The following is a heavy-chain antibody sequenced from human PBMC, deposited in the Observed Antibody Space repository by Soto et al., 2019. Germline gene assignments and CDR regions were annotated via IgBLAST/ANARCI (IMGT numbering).Heavy chain of an antibody. CDR1: GFTFSSYS. V-gene: IGHV3-21*01. D-gene: IGHD1-26*01. J-gene: IGHJ6*02. Sequence: GGSLRLSCAASGFTFSSYSMNWVRQAPGKGLEWVSSISSSSSYIYYADSVKGRFTISRDNAKNSLYLQMNSLRAEDTAVYYCARRHSGSYYDYYYYYGMDVWGQGTTVTVSS. CDR3: ARRHSGSYYDYYYYYGMDV. CDR2: ISSSSSYI.